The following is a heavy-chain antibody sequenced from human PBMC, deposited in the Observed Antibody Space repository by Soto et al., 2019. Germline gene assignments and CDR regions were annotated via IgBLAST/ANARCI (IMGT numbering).Heavy chain of an antibody. CDR3: ARAWTMWVGYFDY. CDR2: IIPIFGTA. J-gene: IGHJ4*02. V-gene: IGHV1-69*06. Sequence: QVQLVQSGAEVKKPGSSVKVSCKASGGTFSSYAISWVRQAPGQGLEWMGGIIPIFGTANYAQKLQGRVTMTTDTSTSTAYMELRSLRSDDTAVYYCARAWTMWVGYFDYWGQGTLVTVSS. CDR1: GGTFSSYA. D-gene: IGHD1-26*01.